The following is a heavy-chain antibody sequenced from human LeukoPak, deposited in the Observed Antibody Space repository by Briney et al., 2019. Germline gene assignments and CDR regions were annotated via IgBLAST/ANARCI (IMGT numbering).Heavy chain of an antibody. J-gene: IGHJ3*02. V-gene: IGHV3-21*01. CDR2: ISSSSSYI. CDR3: ARVVRGWPLLDAFDI. CDR1: GFTFGSYS. D-gene: IGHD6-19*01. Sequence: GGSLRLSCAASGFTFGSYSMTWVRQAPGKGLEWVSSISSSSSYIYYADSVKGRFTISRDNAKNSLYLQMNSLRAEDTAVYYCARVVRGWPLLDAFDIWGQGTMVTVSS.